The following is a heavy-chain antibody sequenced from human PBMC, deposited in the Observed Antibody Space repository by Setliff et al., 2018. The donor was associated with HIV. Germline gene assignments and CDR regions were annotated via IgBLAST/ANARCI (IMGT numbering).Heavy chain of an antibody. CDR3: TRRGADSYYPRPLDV. CDR1: GGSVSTGNYY. Sequence: PSETLSLTCTVSGGSVSTGNYYWNWIRLPPGKGLEWIGYIFYSGSTNYNPSLKSRVTISVDTSKNQFSLRPNSVTAADTAIYYCTRRGADSYYPRPLDVWGKGTTVTVSS. CDR2: IFYSGST. V-gene: IGHV4-61*01. J-gene: IGHJ6*04. D-gene: IGHD3-10*01.